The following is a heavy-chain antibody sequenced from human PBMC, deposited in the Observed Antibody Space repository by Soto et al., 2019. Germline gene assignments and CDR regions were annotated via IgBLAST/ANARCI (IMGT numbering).Heavy chain of an antibody. CDR2: ITGRSAVP. CDR3: AKGGPFTGGFDP. J-gene: IGHJ5*02. D-gene: IGHD3-16*01. Sequence: EGQLLQSGGDLVQPGGSLRLSCAGSGLTLRRYAMTWIRQTPEKGLEWVSTITGRSAVPSYADSVNGRFTVSRDNSKNNLYLQMHSLRPDDTAIYYCAKGGPFTGGFDPWGQGTLVTVSS. CDR1: GLTLRRYA. V-gene: IGHV3-23*01.